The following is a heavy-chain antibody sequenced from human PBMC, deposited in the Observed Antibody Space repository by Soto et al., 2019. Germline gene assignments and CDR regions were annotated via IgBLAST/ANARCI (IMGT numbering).Heavy chain of an antibody. CDR2: IYHSGST. CDR1: SGSISSSNW. D-gene: IGHD6-19*01. CDR3: AGGLAVAGQYYFDY. J-gene: IGHJ4*02. V-gene: IGHV4-4*02. Sequence: QVQLQESGPGLVKPSGTLSLTCAVSSGSISSSNWWRWVRQPPGKGLEWIGDIYHSGSTNYNTSRQSRDDIAVDKSKIQFALKLGSVTAADTAVYYWAGGLAVAGQYYFDYWVQETLVTVSS.